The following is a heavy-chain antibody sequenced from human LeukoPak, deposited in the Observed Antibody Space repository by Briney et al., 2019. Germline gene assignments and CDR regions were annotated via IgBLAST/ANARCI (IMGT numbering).Heavy chain of an antibody. CDR2: ISSSSCTR. CDR1: GFTFSSYS. CDR3: ARGILATSDAFDL. J-gene: IGHJ3*01. Sequence: GGSLRLSCAASGFTFSSYSMNWVRQAPGKGLEWISYISSSSCTRFYADSVVGRFTISRDNAKDSVYLQMNGLRADDTATYYCARGILATSDAFDLWGRGTRVSVSS. V-gene: IGHV3-48*01.